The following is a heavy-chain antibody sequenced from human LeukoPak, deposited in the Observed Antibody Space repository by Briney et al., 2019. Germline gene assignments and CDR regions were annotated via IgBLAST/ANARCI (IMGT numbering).Heavy chain of an antibody. V-gene: IGHV3-9*01. CDR2: ISWNSGSI. Sequence: GGSLRLSCAASGFTFDDYAMHWVRQAPGKGLEWVSGISWNSGSIGYADSVKGRFTISGDNAKNSLYLQMNSLRAEDTALYYCAKGVYGDYAWGYYFDYWGQGTLVTVSS. J-gene: IGHJ4*02. D-gene: IGHD4-17*01. CDR1: GFTFDDYA. CDR3: AKGVYGDYAWGYYFDY.